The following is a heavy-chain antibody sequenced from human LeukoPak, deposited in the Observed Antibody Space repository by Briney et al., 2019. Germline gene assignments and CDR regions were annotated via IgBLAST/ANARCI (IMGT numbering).Heavy chain of an antibody. CDR2: ISGSGGST. Sequence: HPGGSLRLSCAASGFTFSSYAMSWVRQAPGKGLEWVSAISGSGGSTYYADSVKGRFTISRDNSKNTLYLQMNSLRAEDTAVYCCARRVYTSSWSAFDYWGQGALVTVSP. CDR3: ARRVYTSSWSAFDY. D-gene: IGHD6-13*01. V-gene: IGHV3-23*01. CDR1: GFTFSSYA. J-gene: IGHJ4*02.